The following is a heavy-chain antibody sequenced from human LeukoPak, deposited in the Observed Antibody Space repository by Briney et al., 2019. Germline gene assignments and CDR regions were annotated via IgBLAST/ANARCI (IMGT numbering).Heavy chain of an antibody. V-gene: IGHV4-59*01. CDR2: IYHSGST. CDR1: GASISSYY. CDR3: ARDHWGYFDY. D-gene: IGHD3-16*01. J-gene: IGHJ4*02. Sequence: PSETLSLTCTVSGASISSYYWSWVRQPPGKGLGWIGYIYHSGSTNYNPSLKSRVTISVDTSKNQFSLKLSSVTAADTAVYYCARDHWGYFDYWGQGTLVTVSS.